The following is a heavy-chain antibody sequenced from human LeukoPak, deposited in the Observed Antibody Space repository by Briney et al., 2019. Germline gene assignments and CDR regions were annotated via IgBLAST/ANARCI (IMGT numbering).Heavy chain of an antibody. V-gene: IGHV1-69*13. CDR3: ATRQDSLRFLEWCLGY. D-gene: IGHD3-3*01. CDR2: IIPIFGTA. J-gene: IGHJ4*02. CDR1: GGTFSSYA. Sequence: ASVKVSCKASGGTFSSYAISWVRQAPGQGLEWMGGIIPIFGTANYAQKFQGRVTITADESTSTAYMELSSLRSEDTAVYYCATRQDSLRFLEWCLGYWGQGTLVTVSS.